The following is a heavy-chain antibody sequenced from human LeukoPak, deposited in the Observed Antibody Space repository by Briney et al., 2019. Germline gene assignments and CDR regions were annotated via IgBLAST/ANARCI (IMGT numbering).Heavy chain of an antibody. D-gene: IGHD1-26*01. J-gene: IGHJ4*02. CDR2: ISYDGSNK. CDR3: ARDSSQWELWGYFDY. Sequence: GGSLRLSCAASGFTFSSYAMHWDRQAPGKGLEWVAVISYDGSNKYYADSVKGRFTISRDNSKNTLYLQMNSLRAEDTAVYYCARDSSQWELWGYFDYWGQGTLVTVSS. CDR1: GFTFSSYA. V-gene: IGHV3-30*04.